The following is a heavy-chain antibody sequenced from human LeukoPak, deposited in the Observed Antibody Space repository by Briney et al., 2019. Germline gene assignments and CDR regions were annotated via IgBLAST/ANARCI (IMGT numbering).Heavy chain of an antibody. V-gene: IGHV3-7*01. Sequence: PGGSLRLSCAASGFTFSSYWMSWVRQAPGKGLEWVANIKQDGSEKYYVDSVKGRFTISRDNAKNSLYLQMNSLRAEDTAVYYCARGRYDFWSGYLYYFDYWGQGTLVTVSS. J-gene: IGHJ4*02. D-gene: IGHD3-3*01. CDR1: GFTFSSYW. CDR3: ARGRYDFWSGYLYYFDY. CDR2: IKQDGSEK.